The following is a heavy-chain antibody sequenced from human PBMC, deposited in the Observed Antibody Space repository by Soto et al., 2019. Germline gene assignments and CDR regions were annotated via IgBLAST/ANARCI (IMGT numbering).Heavy chain of an antibody. J-gene: IGHJ4*02. CDR3: ARHVGAVAGVN. CDR2: INHSGST. V-gene: IGHV4-34*01. Sequence: SDTLSLTCAVYGGSFSGYYWSWIRQPPGKGLEWIGEINHSGSTNYNPSLKSRVTISVDTSKNQFSLKLSSVTAADTAVYYCARHVGAVAGVNWGQGTLVTVSS. D-gene: IGHD6-19*01. CDR1: GGSFSGYY.